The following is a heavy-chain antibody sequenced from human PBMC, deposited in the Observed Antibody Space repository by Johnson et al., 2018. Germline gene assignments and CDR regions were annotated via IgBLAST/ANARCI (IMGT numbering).Heavy chain of an antibody. J-gene: IGHJ3*02. CDR3: ARDLGYRDAFDM. Sequence: EVQLLETGGGLVQPGGSLRLSCAASGFTFSSYDMHWVRQATGKGLEWVSAIGTAGDTYYPGSVKGRFTISRENAKNSLYLQMNSLRAGDTAVYYCARDLGYRDAFDMWGQGTMVTVSS. V-gene: IGHV3-13*01. D-gene: IGHD5-18*01. CDR2: IGTAGDT. CDR1: GFTFSSYD.